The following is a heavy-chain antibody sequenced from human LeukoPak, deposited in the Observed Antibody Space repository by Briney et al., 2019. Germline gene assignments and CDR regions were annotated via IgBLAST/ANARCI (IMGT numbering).Heavy chain of an antibody. CDR1: GYSFTSHW. D-gene: IGHD3-9*01. CDR2: ILPVYSDT. V-gene: IGHV5-51*01. Sequence: GESLKISCKGSGYSFTSHWIGWVRQMPGKGLEWMGIILPVYSDTRYSPSFQGQVTISVDKSISTAYLQWSSLRASDTAIYYCARQNYDSMTGPNWFDPWGQGTLVTVSS. J-gene: IGHJ5*02. CDR3: ARQNYDSMTGPNWFDP.